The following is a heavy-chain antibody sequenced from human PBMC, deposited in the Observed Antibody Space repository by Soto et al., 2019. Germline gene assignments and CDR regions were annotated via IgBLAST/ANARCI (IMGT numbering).Heavy chain of an antibody. CDR2: ISYDGSNK. J-gene: IGHJ6*02. D-gene: IGHD6-13*01. Sequence: QVQLVESGGGVVQPGRSLRLSCAASGFTFSSYAMHWVCQAPGKGLEWEAVISYDGSNKYYADSVKGRFTISRDNSKNTMYMQMNSLRAEDTAVYYCARDRWEQLYGYAGGYYDCMDVWGQGTKFTVS. V-gene: IGHV3-30-3*01. CDR1: GFTFSSYA. CDR3: ARDRWEQLYGYAGGYYDCMDV.